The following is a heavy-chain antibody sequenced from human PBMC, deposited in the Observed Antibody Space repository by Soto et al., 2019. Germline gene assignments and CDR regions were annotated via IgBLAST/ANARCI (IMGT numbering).Heavy chain of an antibody. CDR1: GFSLSTSGVG. D-gene: IGHD5-12*01. Sequence: QITLKESGPTLVKPTQTLTLTCTFSGFSLSTSGVGVGWIRQPPGKALEWLALIYWNDDKRYSPSLKSRRTTTTDTSKTKVVLTMSNMDPVDTATYYCAHKFPYGYSGYDVAPSDYWGQGTLVTVSS. CDR2: IYWNDDK. CDR3: AHKFPYGYSGYDVAPSDY. V-gene: IGHV2-5*01. J-gene: IGHJ4*02.